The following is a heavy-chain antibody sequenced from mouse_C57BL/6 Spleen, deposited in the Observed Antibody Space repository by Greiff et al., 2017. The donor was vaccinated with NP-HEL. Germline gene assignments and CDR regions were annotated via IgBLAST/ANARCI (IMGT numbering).Heavy chain of an antibody. V-gene: IGHV1-61*01. CDR2: IYPSDSET. Sequence: QVHVKQPGAELVRPGSSVKLSCKASGYTFTSYWMDWVKQRPGQGLEWIGNIYPSDSETHYNQKFKDKATLTVDKSSSTAYMQLSSLTSEDSAVDYCARDGSSFYAMDYWGQGTSVTVSS. J-gene: IGHJ4*01. D-gene: IGHD1-1*01. CDR3: ARDGSSFYAMDY. CDR1: GYTFTSYW.